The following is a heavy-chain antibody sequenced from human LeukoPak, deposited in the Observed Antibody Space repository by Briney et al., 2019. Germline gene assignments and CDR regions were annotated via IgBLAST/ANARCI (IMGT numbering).Heavy chain of an antibody. Sequence: PGGSLRLSCAASGFTFSNYWMHWGRQAPGEGLVWVSRINSDGSSTNYADSVKGRFTISRDNAKNSLYLQMNSLRAEDTAMFYCSRGGNHDYWGQGTLVSVSS. CDR2: INSDGSST. CDR3: SRGGNHDY. CDR1: GFTFSNYW. J-gene: IGHJ4*02. V-gene: IGHV3-74*01.